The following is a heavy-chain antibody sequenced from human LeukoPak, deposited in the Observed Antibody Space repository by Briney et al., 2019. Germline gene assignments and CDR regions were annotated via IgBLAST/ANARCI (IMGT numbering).Heavy chain of an antibody. Sequence: PGGSLRLSCAASGFTFSSYWMSWVRQAPGKGLEWVANIKQDGSEKYYVDSVKGRFTISRDNAKNSLYLQMNSLRAEDTAVYYWARDMRPILRFLDYMDVWGKGTTVTVSS. D-gene: IGHD3-3*01. CDR2: IKQDGSEK. V-gene: IGHV3-7*01. CDR3: ARDMRPILRFLDYMDV. J-gene: IGHJ6*03. CDR1: GFTFSSYW.